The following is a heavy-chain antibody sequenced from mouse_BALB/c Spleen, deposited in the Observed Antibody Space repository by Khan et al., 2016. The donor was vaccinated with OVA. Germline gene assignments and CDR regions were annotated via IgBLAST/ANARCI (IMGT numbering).Heavy chain of an antibody. CDR1: GYTFTSYW. CDR3: TRENYYGRGCYAMDY. J-gene: IGHJ4*01. V-gene: IGHV1S41*01. Sequence: DLVKPGASVKLSCKASGYTFTSYWINWIKQRPGQGLEWIGRIGPGSSNAYYYDMFKGKATLTVDTSSNTAYIQLSSLSSEDSAVYFCTRENYYGRGCYAMDYWGQGASVTVSA. CDR2: IGPGSSNA. D-gene: IGHD1-1*01.